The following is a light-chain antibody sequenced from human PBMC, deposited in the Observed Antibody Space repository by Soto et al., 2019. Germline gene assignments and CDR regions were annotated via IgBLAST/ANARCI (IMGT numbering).Light chain of an antibody. V-gene: IGKV1-39*01. J-gene: IGKJ3*01. Sequence: DIQMTQSPSSLSASVGDTVTIACRASRSISNYLNWYQQKPGRAPNLLISGASTLQRGVTSRFSGSGSGTTFTLTITSLQPDDFAIYFCQQSYTAPFTFGPGTKVEIK. CDR1: RSISNY. CDR3: QQSYTAPFT. CDR2: GAS.